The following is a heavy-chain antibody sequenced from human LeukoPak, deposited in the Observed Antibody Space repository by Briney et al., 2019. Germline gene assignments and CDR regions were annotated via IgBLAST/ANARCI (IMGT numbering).Heavy chain of an antibody. Sequence: GGSLRLSCAASGSTFTNYAMSWVRQAPGKGLEWVSGISGGGGSTYYADSVKGRFTISKDNSKNTLYLQMNSLRAEDTAVYYCARDEGYCSRTSCYGDSKGMDVWGQGTAVIVSS. J-gene: IGHJ6*02. D-gene: IGHD2-2*01. V-gene: IGHV3-23*01. CDR2: ISGGGGST. CDR3: ARDEGYCSRTSCYGDSKGMDV. CDR1: GSTFTNYA.